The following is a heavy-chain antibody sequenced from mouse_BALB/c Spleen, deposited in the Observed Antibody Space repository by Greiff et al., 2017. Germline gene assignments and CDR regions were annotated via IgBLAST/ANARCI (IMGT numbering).Heavy chain of an antibody. CDR1: GYSITSDYA. Sequence: DVQLQESGPGLVKPSQSLSLTCTVTGYSITSDYAWNWIRQFPGNKLEWMGYISYSGSTSYNPSLKSRISITRDTSKNQFFLQLNSVTTEDTATYYCARSAYGNYPYYFDDWGQGTTLTVSS. D-gene: IGHD2-1*01. J-gene: IGHJ2*01. CDR3: ARSAYGNYPYYFDD. V-gene: IGHV3-2*02. CDR2: ISYSGST.